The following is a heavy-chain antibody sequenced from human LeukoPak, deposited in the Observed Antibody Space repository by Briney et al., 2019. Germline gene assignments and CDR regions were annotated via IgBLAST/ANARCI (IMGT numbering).Heavy chain of an antibody. V-gene: IGHV3-64*01. Sequence: QTGGSLRLSCAASGFTFSSYAMHWVRQAPGKGLEYVSAISSNGGSTYYANSVKGRFTISRDNSNNTLYLQMGSLRAEDMAVYYCARDQYVAVAGTLSWWGQGTLVTVSS. CDR2: ISSNGGST. CDR1: GFTFSSYA. CDR3: ARDQYVAVAGTLSW. D-gene: IGHD6-19*01. J-gene: IGHJ4*02.